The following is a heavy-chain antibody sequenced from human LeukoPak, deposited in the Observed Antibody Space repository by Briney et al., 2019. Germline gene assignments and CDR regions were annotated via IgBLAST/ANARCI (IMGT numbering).Heavy chain of an antibody. CDR1: GFTFGDYA. Sequence: PGGSLRLSCTASGFTFGDYAMSWVRQAPGKGLEWVGLIRSKAYGGTTEYAASVKGRFTISRDDSKSIAYLQMNSLKTEDTAVYYCTRRGYYGSGSYYTLGYWGQGTLVTVSS. J-gene: IGHJ4*02. CDR2: IRSKAYGGTT. V-gene: IGHV3-49*04. D-gene: IGHD3-10*01. CDR3: TRRGYYGSGSYYTLGY.